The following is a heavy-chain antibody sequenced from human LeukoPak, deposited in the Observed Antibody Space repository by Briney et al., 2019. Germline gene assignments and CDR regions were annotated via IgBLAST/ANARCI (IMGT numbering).Heavy chain of an antibody. CDR3: ARVLYGGNSHWFDP. V-gene: IGHV3-48*02. CDR1: GFTFSSYS. J-gene: IGHJ5*02. D-gene: IGHD4-23*01. CDR2: ISSSSSTI. Sequence: GGSLRLSCAASGFTFSSYSMNWVRQAPGKGLEWVSYISSSSSTIYYADSVKGRFTISRDNAKNPLYLQMNSLRDEDTAVYYCARVLYGGNSHWFDPWGQGTLVTVSS.